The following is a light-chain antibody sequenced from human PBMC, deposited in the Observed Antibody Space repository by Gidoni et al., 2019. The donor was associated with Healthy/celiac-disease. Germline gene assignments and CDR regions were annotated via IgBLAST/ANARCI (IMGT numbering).Light chain of an antibody. V-gene: IGKV1-8*01. CDR1: QGISSY. Sequence: AIRMTQSPSSLSASTGDRVTITCPASQGISSYLAWYQQKPGKAPKLLIYAASTLQSGVPSRFSGSGSGTDFTLTISCLQSEDFATYYCQQYYSYPPLTFGGGTKVEIK. CDR3: QQYYSYPPLT. J-gene: IGKJ4*01. CDR2: AAS.